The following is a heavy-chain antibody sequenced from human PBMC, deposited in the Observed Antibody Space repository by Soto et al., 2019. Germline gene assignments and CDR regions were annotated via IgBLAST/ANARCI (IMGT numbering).Heavy chain of an antibody. V-gene: IGHV3-30-3*01. Sequence: LRLSCAASGFTFSSYAMHWVRQAPGKGLEWVAVISYDGSNKYYADSVKGRFTISRDNSKNTLYLQMNSLRAEDTAVYYCATLPYYYDSSGYYQQVYWGQGTLVTVSS. J-gene: IGHJ4*02. D-gene: IGHD3-22*01. CDR3: ATLPYYYDSSGYYQQVY. CDR1: GFTFSSYA. CDR2: ISYDGSNK.